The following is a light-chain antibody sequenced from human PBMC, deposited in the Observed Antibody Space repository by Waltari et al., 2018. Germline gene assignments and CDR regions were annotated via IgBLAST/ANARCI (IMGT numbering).Light chain of an antibody. CDR1: QSLVHSNGNTY. Sequence: DVVLTQSPLSLPVTLGQPASNSCKSSQSLVHSNGNTYLAWFHQRPGQSPRLLIYKGSDRESGVPDRFSGSGSGTDFTLTISRVQPEDVGVYYCMQGTPWPLTFGGGTKVEMK. CDR3: MQGTPWPLT. V-gene: IGKV2-30*02. J-gene: IGKJ4*01. CDR2: KGS.